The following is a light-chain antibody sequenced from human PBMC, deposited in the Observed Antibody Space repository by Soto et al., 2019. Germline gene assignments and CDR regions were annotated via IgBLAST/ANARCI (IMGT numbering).Light chain of an antibody. CDR1: SSDVGGYNY. V-gene: IGLV2-14*01. CDR3: SSYTSSSFGV. J-gene: IGLJ1*01. Sequence: QSALTQPASVSGSPGRSITISCTGTSSDVGGYNYVSWYQQHPGKAPKLMIYDVSNRPSGVSNRFSGSKSGNTASLTISGLQAEDEADYYCSSYTSSSFGVFGTGTKVTVL. CDR2: DVS.